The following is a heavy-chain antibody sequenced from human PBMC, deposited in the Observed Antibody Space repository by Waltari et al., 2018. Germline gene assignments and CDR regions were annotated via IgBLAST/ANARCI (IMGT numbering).Heavy chain of an antibody. V-gene: IGHV4-38-2*01. D-gene: IGHD2-8*01. Sequence: QVQLQESGPGLVKPSETLSLTCAVSGYSISSGYYWGWIRQPPGKGLEWIGSIYHSGSTYYNPSLKSRVTISVDTSKNQFSLKLSSVTAADTAVYYCARANLLNGLGYWGQGTLVTVSS. CDR2: IYHSGST. CDR1: GYSISSGYY. CDR3: ARANLLNGLGY. J-gene: IGHJ4*02.